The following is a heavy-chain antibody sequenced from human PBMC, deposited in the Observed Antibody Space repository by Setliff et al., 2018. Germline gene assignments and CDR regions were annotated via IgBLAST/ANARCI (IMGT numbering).Heavy chain of an antibody. CDR1: GFTFSSYW. D-gene: IGHD3-10*01. CDR3: ARAKGAHYYGSGSQLDY. V-gene: IGHV3-7*01. CDR2: IKQDGSEK. J-gene: IGHJ4*02. Sequence: GGSLRLSCAASGFTFSSYWMSWVRQAPGKGLEWVANIKQDGSEKYYVDSVKGRFTISRDNAKNSLYLQMNSLRAEDTAVYYCARAKGAHYYGSGSQLDYWGQGTLVTVSS.